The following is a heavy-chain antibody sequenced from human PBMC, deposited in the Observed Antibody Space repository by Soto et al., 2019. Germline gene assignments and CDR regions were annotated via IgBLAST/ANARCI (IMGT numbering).Heavy chain of an antibody. D-gene: IGHD6-19*01. CDR1: GFTFSSYA. CDR2: ISGSGGST. J-gene: IGHJ4*02. Sequence: PGGSLRLSCAASGFTFSSYAMSWVRQAPGKGLEWVSVISGSGGSTYYADSVKGRFTISRDNSKNTLYLQMNSLRAEDTAVYYCAKPSGWYKGGFDYWGQGTLVTVSS. CDR3: AKPSGWYKGGFDY. V-gene: IGHV3-23*01.